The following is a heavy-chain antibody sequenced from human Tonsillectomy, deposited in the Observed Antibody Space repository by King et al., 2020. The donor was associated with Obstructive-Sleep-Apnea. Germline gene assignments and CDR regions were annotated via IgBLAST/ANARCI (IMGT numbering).Heavy chain of an antibody. D-gene: IGHD5-12*01. CDR2: MYYSGNT. V-gene: IGHV4-59*08. J-gene: IGHJ4*02. CDR1: GGSISNYY. CDR3: ARHRGGEDSGGYGDYFDY. Sequence: QLQESGPGLVKPSETLSLTCTVSGGSISNYYWSWIRQPPGKGLEWIGYMYYSGNTNYNPSLKSRVTISADTSKIQFSLSLRSVTAADTAIYYCARHRGGEDSGGYGDYFDYWGQGTLVTVSS.